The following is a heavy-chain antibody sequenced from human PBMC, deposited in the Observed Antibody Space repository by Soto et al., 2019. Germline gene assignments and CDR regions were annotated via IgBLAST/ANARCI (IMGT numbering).Heavy chain of an antibody. CDR1: GGSIRSGCYY. D-gene: IGHD5-18*01. Sequence: SETLSLTCTVSGGSIRSGCYYWSWVRQNPRRGLEWIGNIYYSGNTYYNPSLKSRLTISVDTSKNQFSLNLSSVTAADTAVYYCARDRLMATAGTARHYFGLDVWGQGTTVTVSS. J-gene: IGHJ6*02. V-gene: IGHV4-31*03. CDR3: ARDRLMATAGTARHYFGLDV. CDR2: IYYSGNT.